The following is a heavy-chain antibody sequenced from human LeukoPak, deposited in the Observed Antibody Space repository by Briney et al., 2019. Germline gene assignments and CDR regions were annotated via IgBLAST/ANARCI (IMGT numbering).Heavy chain of an antibody. CDR2: MNPNSGNT. Sequence: ASVKVSCKASGYTFTSYDINWVRQATGQGLEWMGWMNPNSGNTGYAQKFQGGVTMTRNTSISTAYMELSSLRSEDTAVYYCLVDSSGYQGYWFDPWGQGTLVTVSS. J-gene: IGHJ5*02. D-gene: IGHD3-22*01. V-gene: IGHV1-8*01. CDR3: LVDSSGYQGYWFDP. CDR1: GYTFTSYD.